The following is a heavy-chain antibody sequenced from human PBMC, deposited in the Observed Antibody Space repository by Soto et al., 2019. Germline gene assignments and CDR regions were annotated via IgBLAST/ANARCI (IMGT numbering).Heavy chain of an antibody. D-gene: IGHD3-10*01. Sequence: QVQLVESGGGVVQPGRSLRLSCAASGFTFSSYGMHWVRQAPGKGLEWVAVIWYDGSNKYYADSVKGRFTISRDNSKNTLYLQMNSLRAEDTAVYYSARGGGSGLDLGPPDYWGQGTLVTVSS. V-gene: IGHV3-33*01. CDR2: IWYDGSNK. J-gene: IGHJ4*02. CDR1: GFTFSSYG. CDR3: ARGGGSGLDLGPPDY.